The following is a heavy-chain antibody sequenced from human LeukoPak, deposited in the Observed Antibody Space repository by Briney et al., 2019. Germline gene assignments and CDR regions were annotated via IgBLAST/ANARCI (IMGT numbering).Heavy chain of an antibody. D-gene: IGHD2-2*01. CDR2: IHLDDSDA. Sequence: GESLKISCKFSGDTLRRNWIAWVRQLPGKGLEWMGVIHLDDSDARYSPSFQGQVTLSVDKSTSTANLQWASLKASDTGIYYCARRMPRTLTWDALDIWGQGTMGTASS. CDR3: ARRMPRTLTWDALDI. J-gene: IGHJ3*02. CDR1: GDTLRRNW. V-gene: IGHV5-51*01.